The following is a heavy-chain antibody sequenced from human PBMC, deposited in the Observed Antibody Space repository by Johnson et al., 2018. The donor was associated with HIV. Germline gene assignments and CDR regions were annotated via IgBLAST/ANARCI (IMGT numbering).Heavy chain of an antibody. CDR3: ARDGESQQLPLGDAFDI. CDR1: GFSVSNNY. Sequence: VQLVESGGGVVRPVGSLRLSCGASGFSVSNNYMNWVRQAPGKGLEWVSVLYSGGNTYYADSVRGRFTISRDNSKNTLYLQMSSLKVEDTAMYYCARDGESQQLPLGDAFDIWGQGTMVTVSS. J-gene: IGHJ3*02. CDR2: LYSGGNT. D-gene: IGHD6-13*01. V-gene: IGHV3-66*01.